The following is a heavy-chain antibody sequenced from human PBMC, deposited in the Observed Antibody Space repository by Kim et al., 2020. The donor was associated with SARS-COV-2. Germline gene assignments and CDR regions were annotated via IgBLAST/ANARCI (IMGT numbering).Heavy chain of an antibody. D-gene: IGHD1-26*01. J-gene: IGHJ4*02. Sequence: SDAQKSQGWVTMTRDTSTSTVYMEVSSLRSEDTAVYYCARGWDLLYYFDYWGQGTLVTVSS. CDR3: ARGWDLLYYFDY. V-gene: IGHV1-46*01.